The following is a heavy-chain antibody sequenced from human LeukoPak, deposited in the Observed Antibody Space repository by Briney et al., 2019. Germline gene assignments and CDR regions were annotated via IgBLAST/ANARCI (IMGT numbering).Heavy chain of an antibody. CDR3: ARPREEGTAMGLRAFDI. CDR2: IYPRDSDT. J-gene: IGHJ3*02. CDR1: GYSFPNYW. D-gene: IGHD5-18*01. Sequence: PGESLKISCKGSGYSFPNYWIAWVRQMPGKGLEWMGIIYPRDSDTRYSPSFEGQVTISVDKSISTAFLQWSSLKTSDSAMYYCARPREEGTAMGLRAFDIWGQGTMVTVSS. V-gene: IGHV5-51*01.